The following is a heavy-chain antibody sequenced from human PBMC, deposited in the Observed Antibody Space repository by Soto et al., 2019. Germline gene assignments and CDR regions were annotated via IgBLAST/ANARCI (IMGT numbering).Heavy chain of an antibody. CDR2: IYHSGST. CDR1: GVSISSGGYS. Sequence: QLQLQESGSGLVKPSQTLSLTCAVSGVSISSGGYSWSWLRQPPGKGLEWIGYIYHSGSTYYNPSLKSRVTISVDRSKNQISLKLSSVTAEDTAVYYCARGQVVAAQHWGQGTLVTVSS. CDR3: ARGQVVAAQH. V-gene: IGHV4-30-2*01. J-gene: IGHJ4*02. D-gene: IGHD2-15*01.